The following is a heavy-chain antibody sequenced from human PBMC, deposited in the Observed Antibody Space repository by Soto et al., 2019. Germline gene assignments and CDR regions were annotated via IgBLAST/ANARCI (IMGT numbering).Heavy chain of an antibody. CDR2: ITSISTYI. V-gene: IGHV3-21*04. J-gene: IGHJ4*02. Sequence: PGGSLRLSCAASGFTFSSYTMNWVRQAPGKGLEWVSSITSISTYIYYADSVKGRFTISRDNSKNTLYLQMNSLRAEDTAVYYCAKDVIRGQQLVLGYFDYWGQGTLVTVSS. D-gene: IGHD6-13*01. CDR3: AKDVIRGQQLVLGYFDY. CDR1: GFTFSSYT.